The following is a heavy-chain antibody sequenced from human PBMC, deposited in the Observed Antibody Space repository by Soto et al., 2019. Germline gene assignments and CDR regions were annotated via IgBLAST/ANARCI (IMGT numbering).Heavy chain of an antibody. Sequence: ASVKVSCKASGGTFSSYAISWVRQAPGQGLEWMGGIIPIFGTANYAQKFQGRVTITADESTSTAYMELSSLRSEDTAVYYCARGHNGSLNWFDPWGQGTLVTVSS. CDR2: IIPIFGTA. CDR1: GGTFSSYA. D-gene: IGHD1-20*01. CDR3: ARGHNGSLNWFDP. V-gene: IGHV1-69*13. J-gene: IGHJ5*02.